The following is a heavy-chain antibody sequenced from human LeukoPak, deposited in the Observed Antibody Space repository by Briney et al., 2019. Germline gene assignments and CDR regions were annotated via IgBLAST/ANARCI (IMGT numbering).Heavy chain of an antibody. CDR2: IYHSGST. J-gene: IGHJ4*02. V-gene: IGHV4-59*01. CDR3: ARDRDNSACSFDY. D-gene: IGHD6-25*01. CDR1: GGSISSYY. Sequence: SETLSLTCTVSGGSISSYYWSWIRQPPAKGLEWVGYIYHSGSTNYNPSLKSRVTISVDTSKNQFSLKLSSVTAADTAVYYCARDRDNSACSFDYWGEGNLVTVSS.